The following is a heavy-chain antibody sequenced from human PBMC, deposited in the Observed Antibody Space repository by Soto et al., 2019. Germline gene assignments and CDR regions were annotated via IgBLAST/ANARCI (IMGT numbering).Heavy chain of an antibody. Sequence: GASVKVSCKASGYTFTSYAMHWVRQAPGQRLEWMGWINAGNGNTKYSQKFQGRVTITRDTSANTVYMDLSSLRSEDTALYYCARAISGYVTWGQGTLVTVSS. CDR3: ARAISGYVT. J-gene: IGHJ5*02. CDR2: INAGNGNT. D-gene: IGHD5-12*01. V-gene: IGHV1-3*01. CDR1: GYTFTSYA.